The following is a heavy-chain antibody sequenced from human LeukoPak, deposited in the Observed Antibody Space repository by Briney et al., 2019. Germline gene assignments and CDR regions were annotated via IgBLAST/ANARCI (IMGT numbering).Heavy chain of an antibody. CDR3: ARAHDSSGYYYVGYFQH. Sequence: SAVKVSSKASVGIFSSYAISWVRQPPGQGPEGMDMIIPIFGTANSAQKLQGRVTITTDESTSTAYMELSSLRSEDTAVYYCARAHDSSGYYYVGYFQHWGQGTLVTVSS. J-gene: IGHJ1*01. V-gene: IGHV1-69*05. D-gene: IGHD3-22*01. CDR2: IIPIFGTA. CDR1: VGIFSSYA.